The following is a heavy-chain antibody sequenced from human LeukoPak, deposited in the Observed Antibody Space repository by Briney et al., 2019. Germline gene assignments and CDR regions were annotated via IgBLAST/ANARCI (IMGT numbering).Heavy chain of an antibody. V-gene: IGHV4-59*01. CDR1: GGSISSYY. D-gene: IGHD4-17*01. CDR2: IYYSGST. J-gene: IGHJ4*02. CDR3: ARTVTTVVFDY. Sequence: PSETLSLTCTVSGGSISSYYWSWIRQPPGKGLEWIGYIYYSGSTNYNPSLKSRVTISVDTSKNQFSLKLSSVTAADTAVYYCARTVTTVVFDYWGQGTLVTVSS.